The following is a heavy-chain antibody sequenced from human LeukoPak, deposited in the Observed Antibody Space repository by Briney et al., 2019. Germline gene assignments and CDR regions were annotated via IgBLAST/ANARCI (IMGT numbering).Heavy chain of an antibody. CDR1: GGSISSSSYY. CDR3: ARRYSYGFYGY. D-gene: IGHD5-18*01. V-gene: IGHV4-39*01. CDR2: IYYSGST. J-gene: IGHJ4*02. Sequence: SETLSLTCTVSGGSISSSSYYWGWIRQPPGKGLEWIGSIYYSGSTYYNPSLKSRVTISVDTSKNQFSLKLSSVTAADTAVYYCARRYSYGFYGYWGQGTLVTVSS.